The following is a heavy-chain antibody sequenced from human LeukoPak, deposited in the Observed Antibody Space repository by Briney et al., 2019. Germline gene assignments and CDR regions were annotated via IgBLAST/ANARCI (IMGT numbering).Heavy chain of an antibody. CDR2: ICYSGST. Sequence: SETLSLTCTVSGGSISSYYWSWIRQPPGKGLEWIGYICYSGSTNYNPSLKSRVTISVDTSKNQFSLKLSSVTAADTAVYYCASSRDGYNSLDYWGQGTLVTVSS. D-gene: IGHD5-24*01. CDR1: GGSISSYY. V-gene: IGHV4-59*01. CDR3: ASSRDGYNSLDY. J-gene: IGHJ4*02.